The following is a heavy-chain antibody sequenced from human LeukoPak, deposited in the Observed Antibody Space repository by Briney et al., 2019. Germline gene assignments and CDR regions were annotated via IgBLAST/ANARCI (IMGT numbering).Heavy chain of an antibody. CDR1: GFTFTSSA. CDR3: ARRQGTTLSFDY. J-gene: IGHJ4*02. D-gene: IGHD1-1*01. V-gene: IGHV1-58*02. CDR2: IVVGSGNT. Sequence: ASVKVSCKASGFTFTSSAMQWVRQARGQRLEWIGWIVVGSGNTNYAQKFQERVTITRDMSTSTAYMELSSLRSDDTAVYYCARRQGTTLSFDYWGQGTLVTVSS.